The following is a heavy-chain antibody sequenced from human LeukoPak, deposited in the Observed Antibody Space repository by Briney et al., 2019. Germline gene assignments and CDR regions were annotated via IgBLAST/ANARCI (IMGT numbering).Heavy chain of an antibody. J-gene: IGHJ4*02. CDR2: ISYHGYDN. Sequence: GGSLRLSCAAAGFTFNNHAMHGVRQAPGKGGEGVAVISYHGYDNYYAASVKGRFTISRDNSKNTLDLQMNSLGGEDTAVYYCARDLQGLPDYWGQGTLVTVSS. CDR1: GFTFNNHA. V-gene: IGHV3-30*04. D-gene: IGHD6-19*01. CDR3: ARDLQGLPDY.